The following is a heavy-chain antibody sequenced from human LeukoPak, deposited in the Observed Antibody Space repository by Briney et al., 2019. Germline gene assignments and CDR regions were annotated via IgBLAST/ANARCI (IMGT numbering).Heavy chain of an antibody. J-gene: IGHJ3*02. CDR2: IYYGGST. CDR3: VTPYCDSISCLDVFDI. V-gene: IGHV4-31*03. CDR1: GDSITSDRYY. Sequence: PSQTLSLTCTVSGDSITSDRYYWSWIRQLPGKGLEWIGYIYYGGSTKYNPSLKSRITMSVDSSKNQFSLKLSAVTAADTATYYCVTPYCDSISCLDVFDIWGQGTMVAVSS. D-gene: IGHD6-13*01.